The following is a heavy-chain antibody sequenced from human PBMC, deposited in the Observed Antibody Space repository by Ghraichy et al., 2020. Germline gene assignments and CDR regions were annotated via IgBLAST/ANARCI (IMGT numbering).Heavy chain of an antibody. Sequence: GGSLRLSCAASGFTFSTYAMSWVRQAPGKGLEWVSAITGSGGSTYYADSVKGRFTISRDNSKNTLYLQMNSLRAEDTAVYYCAKSLKVGATYSVSDYWGQGTLVTVSS. CDR1: GFTFSTYA. D-gene: IGHD1-26*01. V-gene: IGHV3-23*01. CDR3: AKSLKVGATYSVSDY. CDR2: ITGSGGST. J-gene: IGHJ4*02.